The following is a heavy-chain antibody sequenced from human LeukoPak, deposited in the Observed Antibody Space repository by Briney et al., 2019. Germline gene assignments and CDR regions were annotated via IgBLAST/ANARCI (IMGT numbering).Heavy chain of an antibody. CDR3: ARVDSGSACAS. CDR2: ISRNGRNT. CDR1: GFTLSSYS. J-gene: IGHJ1*01. Sequence: GGSLRLSCTASGFTLSSYSMHWVRQAPGKGLEFVSAISRNGRNTYYGNSVKGRFTISRDISKNTLHLQMGSLRPEDMAVYYCARVDSGSACASWGQGILVTVSS. D-gene: IGHD6-19*01. V-gene: IGHV3-64*01.